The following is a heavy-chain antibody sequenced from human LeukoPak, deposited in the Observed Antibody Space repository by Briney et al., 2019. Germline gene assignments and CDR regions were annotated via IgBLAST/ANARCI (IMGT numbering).Heavy chain of an antibody. CDR1: GGSISSHY. CDR2: IYYSGST. CDR3: ARASMVRGVIAAFDI. V-gene: IGHV4-59*11. Sequence: SETLSLTCTVSGGSISSHYWSWIRQPPGKGLEWIGYIYYSGSTNYNPSLKSRVTISVDTPKNQFSLKLSSVTAADTAVYYCARASMVRGVIAAFDIWGQGTMVTVSS. J-gene: IGHJ3*02. D-gene: IGHD3-10*01.